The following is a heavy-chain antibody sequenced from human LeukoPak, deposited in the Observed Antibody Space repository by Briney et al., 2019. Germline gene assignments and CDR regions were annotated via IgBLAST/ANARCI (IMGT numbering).Heavy chain of an antibody. CDR3: ARQNYSGSAPGDF. D-gene: IGHD3-10*01. CDR2: IYYSGST. CDR1: GDSISSSSYY. J-gene: IGHJ4*02. V-gene: IGHV4-39*01. Sequence: SATLSLTFTVSGDSISSSSYYWGWIRPPPGKGLEWIGSIYYSGSTYYNPSLKSRVTISVDTTKNQFFLNLSSVTAADTAVYYCARQNYSGSAPGDFWGQGALVTVSS.